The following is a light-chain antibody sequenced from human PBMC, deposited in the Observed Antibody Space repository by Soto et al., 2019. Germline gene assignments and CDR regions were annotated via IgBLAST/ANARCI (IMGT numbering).Light chain of an antibody. CDR1: QSVSSY. CDR3: QQRSNWPPIT. J-gene: IGKJ5*01. Sequence: EIVLTQSPATLSLSPGERATLSCRASQSVSSYLAWYQQKPRQAPRLLIYDASNRATGIPARFSGSGFGTDFTLTISSLEPEDAAVYYCQQRSNWPPITFGQGTRLENK. V-gene: IGKV3-11*01. CDR2: DAS.